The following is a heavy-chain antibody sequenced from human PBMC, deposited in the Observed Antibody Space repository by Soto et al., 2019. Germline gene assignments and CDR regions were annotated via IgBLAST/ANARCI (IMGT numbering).Heavy chain of an antibody. Sequence: QVQLVESGGGLVKPGGSLRLSCAASGFTFSDYYMSWIRQAPGKGLEWVSYISSSGRTIYYADSVKGRFTISRDNAKNSLYLQMNSLRAEDTAVYYCARDWVYNWNDTDAFDIWGQGTMVTVSS. CDR1: GFTFSDYY. D-gene: IGHD1-1*01. CDR2: ISSSGRTI. J-gene: IGHJ3*02. V-gene: IGHV3-11*01. CDR3: ARDWVYNWNDTDAFDI.